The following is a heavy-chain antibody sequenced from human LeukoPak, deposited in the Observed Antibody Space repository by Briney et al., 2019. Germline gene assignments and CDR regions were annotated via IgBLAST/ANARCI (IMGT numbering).Heavy chain of an antibody. J-gene: IGHJ4*02. CDR2: ISGSGGST. D-gene: IGHD2-15*01. Sequence: GGSLRLSCAASGFTFSSYAMSWVRQAPGKGLEWVSAISGSGGSTYYADSVKGRFTISRDNAKNSLYLQMNSLRAEDTAVYYCARDGDEYCSGGRCTRFDYWGQGTLVTVSS. CDR1: GFTFSSYA. V-gene: IGHV3-23*01. CDR3: ARDGDEYCSGGRCTRFDY.